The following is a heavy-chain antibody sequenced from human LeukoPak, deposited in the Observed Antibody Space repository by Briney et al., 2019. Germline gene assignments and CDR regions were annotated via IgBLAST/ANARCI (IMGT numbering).Heavy chain of an antibody. Sequence: KTSETLSLTCTVSSVSVSSGSYYWSWLRQHPGKGLEWIGYIYYSGSTYYNPSLKSRVTISVDTSKNQFSLKLSSVTAADTAVYYCARDGMKSYYGMDVWGQGTTVAVSS. J-gene: IGHJ6*02. CDR2: IYYSGST. CDR1: SVSVSSGSYY. D-gene: IGHD1-14*01. CDR3: ARDGMKSYYGMDV. V-gene: IGHV4-31*03.